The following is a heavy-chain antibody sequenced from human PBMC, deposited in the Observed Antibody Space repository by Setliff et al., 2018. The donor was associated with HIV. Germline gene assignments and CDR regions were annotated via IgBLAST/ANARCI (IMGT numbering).Heavy chain of an antibody. CDR2: IYYSGST. D-gene: IGHD3-3*01. Sequence: PSETLSLTCTVSSGSISSSSYYWGWIRQPPGKGLEWIGYIYYSGSTNYNPSLKSRVTISVDTSKNQFSLKLSSVIAADTAVYYCARIFGDQGYYYGMDVWGQGTTVTVSS. V-gene: IGHV4-61*05. CDR3: ARIFGDQGYYYGMDV. J-gene: IGHJ6*02. CDR1: SGSISSSSYY.